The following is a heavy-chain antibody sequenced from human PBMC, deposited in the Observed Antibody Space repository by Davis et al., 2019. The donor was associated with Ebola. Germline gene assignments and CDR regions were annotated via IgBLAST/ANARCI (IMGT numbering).Heavy chain of an antibody. CDR2: INHSGST. V-gene: IGHV4-34*01. Sequence: PSETLSLTCAVYGGSFSGYYWSWIRQPPGKGLEWIGEINHSGSTNYNPSLKSRVTISVDTSKNQFSLKLSSVTAADTALYYCAKDLGYSSGWYLDVWGQGTTVTVSS. J-gene: IGHJ6*02. CDR1: GGSFSGYY. D-gene: IGHD6-19*01. CDR3: AKDLGYSSGWYLDV.